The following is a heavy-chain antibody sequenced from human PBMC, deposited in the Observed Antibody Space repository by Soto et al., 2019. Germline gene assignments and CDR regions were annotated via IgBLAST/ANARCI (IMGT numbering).Heavy chain of an antibody. CDR2: INHSGST. Sequence: SETLSLTCAVYGGSFSGYYWSWIRQPPGKGLEWIGEINHSGSTNYNPSLKSRVTISVDTSKNQFSLKLSSVTAADTAVYYCARGRVLRFLEWLPPDLFDYWGQGTLVTVSS. J-gene: IGHJ4*02. V-gene: IGHV4-34*01. CDR1: GGSFSGYY. CDR3: ARGRVLRFLEWLPPDLFDY. D-gene: IGHD3-3*01.